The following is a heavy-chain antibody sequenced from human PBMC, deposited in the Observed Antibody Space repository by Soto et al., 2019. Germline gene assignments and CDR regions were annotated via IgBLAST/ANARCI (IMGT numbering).Heavy chain of an antibody. D-gene: IGHD6-6*01. CDR3: ARGPILYSSSYYFDY. J-gene: IGHJ4*02. Sequence: SETLSLTCAVYGGSFSGYYWSWIRQPPGKGLEWIGEINHSGSTNYNPSLKSRVTISVDTSKNQFSLKLSSVTAADTAVYYCARGPILYSSSYYFDYWGQGTLLTVSS. V-gene: IGHV4-34*01. CDR1: GGSFSGYY. CDR2: INHSGST.